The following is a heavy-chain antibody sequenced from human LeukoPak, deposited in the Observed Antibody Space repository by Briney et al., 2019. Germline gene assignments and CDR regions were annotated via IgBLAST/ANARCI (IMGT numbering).Heavy chain of an antibody. CDR1: GYSFNTYW. Sequence: GESLKISCKGSGYSFNTYWIAWVRQMTGKGLEVMGIVYPGDSDTRYSPSFQGQVTISVDKSISTAYLQWSSLKASDTAIYYCARHFRVGATQGNFDFWGQGTLVTVSS. CDR3: ARHFRVGATQGNFDF. CDR2: VYPGDSDT. V-gene: IGHV5-51*01. J-gene: IGHJ4*02. D-gene: IGHD1-26*01.